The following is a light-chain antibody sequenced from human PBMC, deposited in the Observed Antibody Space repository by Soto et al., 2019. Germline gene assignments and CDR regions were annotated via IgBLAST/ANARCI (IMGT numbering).Light chain of an antibody. J-gene: IGKJ1*01. CDR2: AAS. Sequence: DIQMTQSPSTLSASVGDRVTITCRASQSISSWLAWYQQKPGKAPKLLIYAASSLESGVPSRFSGSGSGTEFIPTISSLQPEDFATYYCQQYNSYQGTFGQGTKVEIK. CDR3: QQYNSYQGT. CDR1: QSISSW. V-gene: IGKV1-5*01.